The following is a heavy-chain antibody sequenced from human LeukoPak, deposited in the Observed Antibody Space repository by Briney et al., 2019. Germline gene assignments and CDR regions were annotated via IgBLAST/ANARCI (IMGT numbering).Heavy chain of an antibody. Sequence: PGGSLRLSCAASGFTFSSYAMHWVRQAPGKGLEWVAVISYDGSNKYYADPVKGRFTISRDNSKNTLYLQMNSLRAEDTVVYYCARFGYLMYYFDYWGQGTLVTVSS. CDR2: ISYDGSNK. V-gene: IGHV3-30-3*01. J-gene: IGHJ4*02. CDR1: GFTFSSYA. D-gene: IGHD5-12*01. CDR3: ARFGYLMYYFDY.